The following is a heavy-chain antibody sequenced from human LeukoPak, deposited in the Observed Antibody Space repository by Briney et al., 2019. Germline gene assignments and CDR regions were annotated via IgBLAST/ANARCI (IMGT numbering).Heavy chain of an antibody. Sequence: SETLSLTCTVSGGSFSSGTYYWSWIRQPPGKGLEWIGYIYYSGSTNYNPSLKSRVTISVDTSKNQFSLKLNSVTAADTAVYYCARDRVRGNSNPFFDYWGQGTLVTVSS. CDR2: IYYSGST. D-gene: IGHD4-11*01. CDR3: ARDRVRGNSNPFFDY. J-gene: IGHJ4*02. CDR1: GGSFSSGTYY. V-gene: IGHV4-61*01.